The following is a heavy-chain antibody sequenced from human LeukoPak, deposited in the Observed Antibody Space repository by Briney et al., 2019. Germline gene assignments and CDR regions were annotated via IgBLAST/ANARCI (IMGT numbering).Heavy chain of an antibody. CDR1: GFTFSSYG. CDR2: ISSSGSTI. D-gene: IGHD6-6*01. V-gene: IGHV3-48*04. CDR3: ARDWSSSSDYFDY. J-gene: IGHJ4*02. Sequence: GGTLRLSCAASGFTFSSYGMSWVRQAPGKGLEWVSYISSSGSTIYYADSVKGRFTISRDNAENSLYLQMNSLRAEDTAVYYCARDWSSSSDYFDYWGQGTLVTVSS.